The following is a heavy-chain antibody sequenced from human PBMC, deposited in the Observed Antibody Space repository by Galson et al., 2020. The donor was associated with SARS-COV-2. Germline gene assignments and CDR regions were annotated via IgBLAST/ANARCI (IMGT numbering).Heavy chain of an antibody. Sequence: TGGSLRLSCAASGFTFSSYSMNWVRQAPGKGLEWVSSISSSSSYIYYADSVKGRFTISRDNAKNSLYLQMNSLRAEDTAVYYCARDKPGLEMATSLSVLSGYYGMDVWGQGTTVTVSS. D-gene: IGHD5-12*01. J-gene: IGHJ6*02. V-gene: IGHV3-21*01. CDR3: ARDKPGLEMATSLSVLSGYYGMDV. CDR2: ISSSSSYI. CDR1: GFTFSSYS.